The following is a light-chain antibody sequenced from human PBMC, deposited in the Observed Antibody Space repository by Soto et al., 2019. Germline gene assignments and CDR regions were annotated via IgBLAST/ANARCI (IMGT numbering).Light chain of an antibody. CDR3: TLHTTSNTLM. Sequence: QSALAQPASVSGSPGQSITISCAGTSSDIGGYKYVSWYQLHPGKAPKLIIYAISDRPSGVSNRFSGSKSGNTASLTISGLQAEDEADYYCTLHTTSNTLMFGGGTKLTVL. CDR2: AIS. J-gene: IGLJ3*02. CDR1: SSDIGGYKY. V-gene: IGLV2-14*01.